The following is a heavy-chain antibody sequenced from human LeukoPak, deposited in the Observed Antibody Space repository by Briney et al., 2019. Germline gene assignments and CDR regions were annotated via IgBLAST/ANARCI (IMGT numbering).Heavy chain of an antibody. Sequence: SETLSLTCAVYGGSFSGYYCSWIRQPPGKGLEWIGEINHSGSTNYNPSLKSRVTISVDTSKNQFSLKLSSVTAADTAVYYCARGRYQGYWGQGTLVTVSS. CDR3: ARGRYQGY. D-gene: IGHD1-14*01. V-gene: IGHV4-34*01. J-gene: IGHJ4*02. CDR2: INHSGST. CDR1: GGSFSGYY.